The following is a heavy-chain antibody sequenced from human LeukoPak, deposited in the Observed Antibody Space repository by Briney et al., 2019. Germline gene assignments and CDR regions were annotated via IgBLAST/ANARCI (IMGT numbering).Heavy chain of an antibody. CDR1: GFTVSSNY. J-gene: IGHJ4*02. Sequence: PGGSLRLSCAASGFTVSSNYLSWVRQAPGKGLEWVSTIYSGGSTYYADSVTGRFTISRDNSKNTLYLQMNSLRAEDTAVYYCARDFRGYYRIDYWGQGTLVTVSS. CDR3: ARDFRGYYRIDY. D-gene: IGHD3-3*01. V-gene: IGHV3-66*01. CDR2: IYSGGST.